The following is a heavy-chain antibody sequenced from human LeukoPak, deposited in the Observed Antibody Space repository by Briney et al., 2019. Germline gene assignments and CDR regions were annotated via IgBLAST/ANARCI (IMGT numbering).Heavy chain of an antibody. D-gene: IGHD7-27*01. CDR1: GFTSSTYT. V-gene: IGHV3-48*01. Sequence: GGSLRLSCAASGFTSSTYTMNWVRQAPGKGLEWVSFINTKSKTIYYADSVKGRFTISRDNGKSSLYLQMNSLRAEDTALYYCVRDRNWAFDYWGQGTLVTVSS. J-gene: IGHJ4*02. CDR3: VRDRNWAFDY. CDR2: INTKSKTI.